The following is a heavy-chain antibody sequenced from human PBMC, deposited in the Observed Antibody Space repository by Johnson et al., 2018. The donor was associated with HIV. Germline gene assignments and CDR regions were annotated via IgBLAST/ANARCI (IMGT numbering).Heavy chain of an antibody. D-gene: IGHD3-10*01. CDR3: ARASYYYGSADI. V-gene: IGHV3-7*01. J-gene: IGHJ3*02. CDR1: GFTFSSYA. CDR2: IKQDGSEK. Sequence: VQLVESGGGVVQPGRSLRLSCAASGFTFSSYAMHWVRQAPGKGLEWVANIKQDGSEKNYVDSVKGRFNISRDNAKNSLYLQMNSLRAEDTAVYYCARASYYYGSADIWGQGTMVTVSS.